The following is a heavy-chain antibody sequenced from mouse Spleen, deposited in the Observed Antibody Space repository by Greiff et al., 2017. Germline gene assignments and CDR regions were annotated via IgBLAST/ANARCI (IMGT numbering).Heavy chain of an antibody. CDR1: GFTFSSYA. Sequence: DVMLVESGGGLVKPGGSLKLSCAASGFTFSSYAMSWVRQTPEKRLEWVATISSGGSYTYYPDSVKGRFTISRDNAKNTLYLQMSSLRSEDTAMYYCASYGSSSYAMDYWGQGTSVTVSS. J-gene: IGHJ4*01. V-gene: IGHV5-9-1*01. CDR3: ASYGSSSYAMDY. D-gene: IGHD1-1*01. CDR2: ISSGGSYT.